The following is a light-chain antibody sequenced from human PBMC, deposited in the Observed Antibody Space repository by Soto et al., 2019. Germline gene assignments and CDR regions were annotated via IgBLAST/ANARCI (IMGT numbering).Light chain of an antibody. J-gene: IGKJ5*01. CDR1: QNVDIY. V-gene: IGKV3-11*01. CDR3: QQRKYWPPIT. CDR2: DAS. Sequence: TVLTQSPATLSLSPGERATLSCRASQNVDIYVAWFQQKPGQAPRLLIYDASNRATGIPARFSGSGSGTDFTLTISSLEPEDFAVYYCQQRKYWPPITFGQGTRLDIK.